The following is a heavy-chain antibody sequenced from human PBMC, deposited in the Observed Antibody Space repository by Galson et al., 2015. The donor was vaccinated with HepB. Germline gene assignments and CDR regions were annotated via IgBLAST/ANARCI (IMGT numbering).Heavy chain of an antibody. J-gene: IGHJ6*02. D-gene: IGHD3-10*01. V-gene: IGHV3-30*18. CDR1: GFRFNFYG. Sequence: SLRLSCAASGFRFNFYGLHWVRQAPGKGLGWVAFISYDGANKYYADSVRGRFTIYGDSSKTTLAMQMNGLTREDTAVYRCAKDGLLYTSGTHSNAMDVWGRGTTVIVSS. CDR3: AKDGLLYTSGTHSNAMDV. CDR2: ISYDGANK.